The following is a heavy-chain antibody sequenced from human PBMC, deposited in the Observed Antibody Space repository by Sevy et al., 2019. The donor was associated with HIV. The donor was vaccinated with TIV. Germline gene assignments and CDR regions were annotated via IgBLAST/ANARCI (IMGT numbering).Heavy chain of an antibody. CDR1: GFTFSSYD. CDR3: ARSGGYSDYGMDV. V-gene: IGHV3-13*01. Sequence: GGSLRLSCGASGFTFSSYDMHWVRQAAGKGLEWVSGIGSGGDAYYPGSVKGRFTISRENAKNSLYLQMNSLRAGDTAVYYCARSGGYSDYGMDVWGQGTTVTASS. D-gene: IGHD5-12*01. J-gene: IGHJ6*02. CDR2: IGSGGDA.